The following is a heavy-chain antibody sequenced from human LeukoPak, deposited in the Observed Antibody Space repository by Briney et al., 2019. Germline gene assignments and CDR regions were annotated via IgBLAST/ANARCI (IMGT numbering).Heavy chain of an antibody. CDR3: VRGMTTARSHGLAV. CDR2: INIDGSST. Sequence: QPGGSLRLSCAASGFTFSGYWMHWVRQAPGKGLVWVSRINIDGSSTTYADSVQGRFTISRDNAKNTLYLQMNSLRAADTAVYYCVRGMTTARSHGLAVWGQGTTVTVSS. V-gene: IGHV3-74*01. J-gene: IGHJ6*02. CDR1: GFTFSGYW. D-gene: IGHD6-6*01.